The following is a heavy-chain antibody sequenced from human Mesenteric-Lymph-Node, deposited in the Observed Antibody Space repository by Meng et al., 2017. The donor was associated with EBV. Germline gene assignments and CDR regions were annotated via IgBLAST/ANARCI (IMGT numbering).Heavy chain of an antibody. V-gene: IGHV4-34*01. J-gene: IGHJ4*02. Sequence: QVTLQQWGAGLLKPSGTLSLTCTVYGGSFTDHYWTWIRQPPGKGLEWIAEINHSGGTNYNLSLKNRVTISIDLSKNHFSLKVSSVTAADTAVYYRARSSYGSGSYSPFDFWGEGNLVTVSS. CDR3: ARSSYGSGSYSPFDF. D-gene: IGHD3-10*01. CDR1: GGSFTDHY. CDR2: INHSGGT.